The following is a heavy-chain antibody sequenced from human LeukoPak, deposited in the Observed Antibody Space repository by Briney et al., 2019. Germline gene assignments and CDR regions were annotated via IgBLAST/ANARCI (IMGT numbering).Heavy chain of an antibody. CDR1: GFTVSSNY. J-gene: IGHJ3*02. CDR3: ALYCSGGSCYSMGGAFDI. D-gene: IGHD2-15*01. Sequence: GGSLRLSCAASGFTVSSNYMSWVRQAPGKGLEWVSAISGNGDSTYYVDSVKGRFTISRDNSKNTLYLQMNSLRAEDTAVYYCALYCSGGSCYSMGGAFDIWGQGTVVTVSS. V-gene: IGHV3-23*01. CDR2: ISGNGDST.